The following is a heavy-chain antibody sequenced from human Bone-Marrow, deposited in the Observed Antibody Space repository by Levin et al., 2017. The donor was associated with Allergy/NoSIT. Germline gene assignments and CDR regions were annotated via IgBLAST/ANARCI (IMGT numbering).Heavy chain of an antibody. CDR1: GFTFSSYA. Sequence: GESLKISCAASGFTFSSYAMHWVRQAPGKGLEWVAVISYDGSNKYYADSVKGRFTISRDNSKNTLYLQMNSLRAEDTAVYYCARDPGTTGTTLTVDYFDYWGQGTLVTVSS. CDR2: ISYDGSNK. D-gene: IGHD1-1*01. CDR3: ARDPGTTGTTLTVDYFDY. J-gene: IGHJ4*02. V-gene: IGHV3-30-3*01.